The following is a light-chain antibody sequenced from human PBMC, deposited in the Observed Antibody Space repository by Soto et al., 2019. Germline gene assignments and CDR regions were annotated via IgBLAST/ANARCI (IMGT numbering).Light chain of an antibody. CDR2: EVS. CDR3: SSYTSSSTLEV. CDR1: SSDVGGYNY. Sequence: QSALTHPASVSGSPGQSITISCTGTSSDVGGYNYVSWYQQHPGKAPKLMIYEVSNRPSGVSNRFSGSKSGNTASLTISGLQAEDEADYYCSSYTSSSTLEVFGPGTKLPVL. J-gene: IGLJ1*01. V-gene: IGLV2-14*01.